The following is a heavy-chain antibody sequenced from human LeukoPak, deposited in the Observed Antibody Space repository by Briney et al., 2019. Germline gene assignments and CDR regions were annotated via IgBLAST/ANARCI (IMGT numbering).Heavy chain of an antibody. CDR1: GGSISSHY. J-gene: IGHJ5*02. Sequence: ASETLSLTCTVSGGSISSHYWSWIRQPPGKGLEWIGYIYYSGSTNYNPSLKSRVTISVDTSKNQFSLKLSSVTAADTAVYYCARADTAMATDNWFDPWGQGTLVTVSS. CDR3: ARADTAMATDNWFDP. CDR2: IYYSGST. D-gene: IGHD5-18*01. V-gene: IGHV4-59*11.